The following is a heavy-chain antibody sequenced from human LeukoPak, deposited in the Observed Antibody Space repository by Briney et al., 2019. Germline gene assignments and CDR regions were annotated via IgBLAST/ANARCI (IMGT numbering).Heavy chain of an antibody. V-gene: IGHV5-51*01. Sequence: LGESLKISCKSSGYSFTSYWIGWVRQLPGKGLEWMGIIYPGDSDTRYSPSFQGQVTISADKSISTAYLQWSSLKASDTAMYYCARRRYYDSSSYYRSGSASNYFDYWGQGTPVTVSS. CDR2: IYPGDSDT. D-gene: IGHD3-22*01. J-gene: IGHJ4*02. CDR1: GYSFTSYW. CDR3: ARRRYYDSSSYYRSGSASNYFDY.